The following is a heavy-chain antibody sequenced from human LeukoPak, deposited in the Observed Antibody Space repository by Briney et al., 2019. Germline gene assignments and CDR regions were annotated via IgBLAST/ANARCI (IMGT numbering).Heavy chain of an antibody. CDR3: ARVEYSGWNLEY. Sequence: GGSLRLSCAASGFTFRSYWMTWFRQAPGKGLEWVANINQGGSAQYYMESVKGRLTISRDDAKNSFYLQMNSLRDEDTAVYYCARVEYSGWNLEYWGQGTLVTVSS. V-gene: IGHV3-7*01. J-gene: IGHJ4*02. D-gene: IGHD1-26*01. CDR2: INQGGSAQ. CDR1: GFTFRSYW.